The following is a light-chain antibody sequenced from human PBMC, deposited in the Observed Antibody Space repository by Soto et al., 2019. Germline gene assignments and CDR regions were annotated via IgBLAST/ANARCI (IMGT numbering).Light chain of an antibody. CDR1: SSDIGAYNF. Sequence: SALTQPSSLSGSPGQSITISCTGTSSDIGAYNFVSWYQQHPGKAPKLMLYDVNIRPSGVSNRFSGSKSGNTASLTISGLQAEDEADYYCTSWTTSTTMIFGGGTKATVL. V-gene: IGLV2-14*03. J-gene: IGLJ2*01. CDR3: TSWTTSTTMI. CDR2: DVN.